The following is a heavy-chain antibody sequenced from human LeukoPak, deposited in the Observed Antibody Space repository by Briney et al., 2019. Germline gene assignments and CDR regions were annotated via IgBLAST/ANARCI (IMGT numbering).Heavy chain of an antibody. J-gene: IGHJ4*02. CDR3: GRPYCSGGSCHDYFDY. CDR1: GYTFNGYY. V-gene: IGHV1-2*02. D-gene: IGHD2-15*01. Sequence: GASVKVSCKASGYTFNGYYMHWVRQAPGQGLEWMGWINPNSGGTNYAQKFQGRVTMTRDTSISPAYMELGGLTPDDTAVYYCGRPYCSGGSCHDYFDYWGQGTLVTVSS. CDR2: INPNSGGT.